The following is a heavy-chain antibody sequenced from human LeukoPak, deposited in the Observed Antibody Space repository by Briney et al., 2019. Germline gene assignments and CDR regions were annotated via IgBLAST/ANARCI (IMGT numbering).Heavy chain of an antibody. J-gene: IGHJ4*02. Sequence: GGTLRLSCAASGFTFSSYAMSWVRQAPGKGLEWVSAISGSGTNTYYADSVKGRFTISRDNAKNSLYLQMNSLRAEDTAVYYCASKQWLVSDFDYWGQGTLVTVSS. CDR1: GFTFSSYA. V-gene: IGHV3-23*01. D-gene: IGHD6-19*01. CDR2: ISGSGTNT. CDR3: ASKQWLVSDFDY.